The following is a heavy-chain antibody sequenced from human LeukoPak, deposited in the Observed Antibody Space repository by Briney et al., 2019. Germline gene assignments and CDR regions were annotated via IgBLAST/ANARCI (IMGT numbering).Heavy chain of an antibody. D-gene: IGHD3-3*01. Sequence: GSLILSCAASGSTFRSYGMHWVRQAPGKGLEWVAVISYDGSNKFYADSVKGRFTISRDNSKNTVYLQMNSLRDEDTAVYYCAKSAVTSSLILEDSWGQGTLVTVSS. J-gene: IGHJ4*02. CDR3: AKSAVTSSLILEDS. CDR1: GSTFRSYG. V-gene: IGHV3-30*18. CDR2: ISYDGSNK.